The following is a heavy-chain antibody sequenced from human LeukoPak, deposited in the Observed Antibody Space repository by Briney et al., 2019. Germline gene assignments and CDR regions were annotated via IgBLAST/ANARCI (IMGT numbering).Heavy chain of an antibody. D-gene: IGHD2/OR15-2a*01. V-gene: IGHV1-8*03. Sequence: ASVKVSCKASGYTFTSYDINWVRQATGQRLEWMGWMNPNSGNTGYAQKFQGRVTITRNTSISTAYMELSSLRSEDTAVYYCARRKIGAVVLDYWGQGTLVTVSS. CDR3: ARRKIGAVVLDY. J-gene: IGHJ4*02. CDR2: MNPNSGNT. CDR1: GYTFTSYD.